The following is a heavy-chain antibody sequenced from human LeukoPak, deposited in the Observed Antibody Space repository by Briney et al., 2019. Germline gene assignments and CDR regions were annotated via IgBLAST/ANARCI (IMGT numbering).Heavy chain of an antibody. J-gene: IGHJ4*02. Sequence: ASVKVSCKASGYTFTGYYMHWVRQAPGQGLEWMGWINPNSGGTNYAQKFQGRVTMTRDTSISTAYMELSRLRSDDTAVYYCARTRVSGSYFDDYWGQGTLVTVSS. V-gene: IGHV1-2*02. CDR1: GYTFTGYY. CDR2: INPNSGGT. CDR3: ARTRVSGSYFDDY. D-gene: IGHD1-26*01.